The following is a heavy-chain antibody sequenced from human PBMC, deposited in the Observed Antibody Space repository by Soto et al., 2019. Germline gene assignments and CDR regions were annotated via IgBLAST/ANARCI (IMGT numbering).Heavy chain of an antibody. CDR1: GGTFSSYA. CDR3: ARVRETVSTLDY. J-gene: IGHJ4*02. V-gene: IGHV1-69*06. CDR2: IIPIFGTA. Sequence: SVKVSCKASGGTFSSYAISWVRQAPGQGLEWMGGIIPIFGTANYAQKFQGRVTITADKSTSTAYMELSSLRSEDTAVYYCARVRETVSTLDYWCQGNLVTAS. D-gene: IGHD4-17*01.